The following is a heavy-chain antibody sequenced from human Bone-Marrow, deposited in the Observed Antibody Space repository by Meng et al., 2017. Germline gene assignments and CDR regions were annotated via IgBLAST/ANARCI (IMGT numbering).Heavy chain of an antibody. CDR3: ARVAAGTSIYFDY. CDR2: IIPIFGTA. Sequence: GRLGRSGAEGKKPGCAVKVACKASGGTFSRYAISGVRQGPGQGLEWMGGIIPIFGTANYAQKFQGRVTITADESTSTAYMELSSLRSEDTAVYYCARVAAGTSIYFDYWGQGTLVTVSS. CDR1: GGTFSRYA. V-gene: IGHV1-69*01. D-gene: IGHD6-13*01. J-gene: IGHJ4*02.